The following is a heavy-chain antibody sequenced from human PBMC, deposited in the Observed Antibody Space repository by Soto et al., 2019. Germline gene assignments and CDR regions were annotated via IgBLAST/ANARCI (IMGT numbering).Heavy chain of an antibody. CDR3: ARDPPGIVASGAGG. Sequence: PGGSLRLSCAASGFTVIKNYMRWVRQAPGKGLEWVSLIYSGGTTHYADSVKGRFTISRDNSKNTLYLQMNSLRVEDTAVYYCARDPPGIVASGAGGWGQGTLFTVSS. CDR1: GFTVIKNY. CDR2: IYSGGTT. J-gene: IGHJ4*02. V-gene: IGHV3-53*01. D-gene: IGHD6-13*01.